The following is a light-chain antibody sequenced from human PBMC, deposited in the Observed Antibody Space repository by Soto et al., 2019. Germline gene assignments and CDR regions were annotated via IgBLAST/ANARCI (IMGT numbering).Light chain of an antibody. CDR2: KVS. Sequence: DVVMTQSPLSLPVTLGQPASISCRSSQSLVYSDGNTYFNWCQQRPDQSPRRLIYKVSNRDSGVPDRFSGSGSGTDFTLKISRVEAEDVGVYYCMQGTHWPFTFGPGTKVDIK. CDR1: QSLVYSDGNTY. J-gene: IGKJ3*01. CDR3: MQGTHWPFT. V-gene: IGKV2-30*01.